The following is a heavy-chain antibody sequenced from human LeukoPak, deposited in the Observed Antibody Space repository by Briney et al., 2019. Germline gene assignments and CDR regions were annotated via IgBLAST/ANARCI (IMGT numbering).Heavy chain of an antibody. CDR3: ATGTYRERFYS. CDR1: GFSFSNNW. J-gene: IGHJ4*02. CDR2: MNQDGRER. D-gene: IGHD3-16*02. Sequence: GGSLRLSCAASGFSFSNNWMFGVGQAPGKGLEWVATMNQDGRERFYVGSVKGRFTISRDNTKNALYLQVNSLRAEDPAMYFCATGTYRERFYSWGQGTLVTVSS. V-gene: IGHV3-7*01.